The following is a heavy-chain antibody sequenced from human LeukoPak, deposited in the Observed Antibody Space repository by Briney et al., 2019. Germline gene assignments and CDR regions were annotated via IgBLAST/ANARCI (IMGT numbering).Heavy chain of an antibody. J-gene: IGHJ4*02. CDR3: ARNSIRGQLLHY. D-gene: IGHD2-2*01. CDR2: INHSGST. Sequence: SETLSLTCAVYGGSFSGYYWSWIRQPPGKGLEWIGEINHSGSTNYNPSLKSRVTISVDTSKNQFSLKLSSVTAADTAVYYCARNSIRGQLLHYWGQGTLVTVSS. V-gene: IGHV4-34*01. CDR1: GGSFSGYY.